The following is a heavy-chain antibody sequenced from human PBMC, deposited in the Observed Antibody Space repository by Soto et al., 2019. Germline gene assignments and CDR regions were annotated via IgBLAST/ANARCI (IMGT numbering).Heavy chain of an antibody. CDR2: ISNNGRDI. CDR3: ARDRTAVWFGDSPINGMDV. D-gene: IGHD3-10*01. J-gene: IGHJ6*02. Sequence: EVQLVESGGDLVKPGGSLRLSCVASGFTLSSFTMYWVRQSPGKGLEWVSSISNNGRDIYYLESLRGRFTVTRDNARDSVFLEMNSLRVEDTAVYHCARDRTAVWFGDSPINGMDVWGQGTKVTVSS. V-gene: IGHV3-21*01. CDR1: GFTLSSFT.